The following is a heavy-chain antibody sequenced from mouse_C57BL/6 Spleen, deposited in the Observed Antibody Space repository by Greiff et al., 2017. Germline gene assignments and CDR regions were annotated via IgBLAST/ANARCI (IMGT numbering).Heavy chain of an antibody. V-gene: IGHV1-69*01. J-gene: IGHJ2*01. D-gene: IGHD3-3*01. Sequence: QVQLKQPGAELVMPGASVKLSCKASGYTFTSYWMHWVKQRPGQGLEWIGEIDPSDSYTNYNQKFKGKSTLTVDKSSSTAYMQLSSLTSEDSAVYYCARRDWYFDYWGQGTTRTVSS. CDR3: ARRDWYFDY. CDR1: GYTFTSYW. CDR2: IDPSDSYT.